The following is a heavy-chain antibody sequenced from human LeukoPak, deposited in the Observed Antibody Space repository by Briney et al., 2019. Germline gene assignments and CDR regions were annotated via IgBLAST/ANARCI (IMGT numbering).Heavy chain of an antibody. D-gene: IGHD3-10*02. CDR3: ARLYVLGLAWDY. J-gene: IGHJ4*02. CDR1: GGSISSRSYY. CDR2: IYYSGST. V-gene: IGHV4-39*01. Sequence: SETLSLTCTVSGGSISSRSYYWGWSRQPPGKGLEWIGSIYYSGSTSYNPALKSRVTISVDTSKNQFSLKLSSVTAADPAVYYCARLYVLGLAWDYWGQGTLVTVSS.